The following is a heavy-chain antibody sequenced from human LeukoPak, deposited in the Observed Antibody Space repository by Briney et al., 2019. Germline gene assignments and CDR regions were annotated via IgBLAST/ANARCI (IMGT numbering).Heavy chain of an antibody. V-gene: IGHV3-74*01. CDR1: GFDFSSNW. CDR3: AKDHYWSIDY. J-gene: IGHJ4*02. CDR2: IKGDGIST. Sequence: GGSLRLSCAASGFDFSSNWMHWVRHAPGQGLVWVSRIKGDGISTNYADSVKGRFTVSRDIAKNTLYLQMNSLRAEDTGVYYCAKDHYWSIDYWGRGTLVTVSS. D-gene: IGHD3-3*01.